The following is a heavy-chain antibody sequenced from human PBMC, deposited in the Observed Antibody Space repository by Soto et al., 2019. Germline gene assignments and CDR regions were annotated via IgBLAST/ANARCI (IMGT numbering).Heavy chain of an antibody. D-gene: IGHD6-19*01. Sequence: GGSLRLSCAASGFTFSSYEMNWVRQAPGKGLEWVSYISSSGSTIYYADSVKGRFTISRDNAKNSLYLQMNSLRAEDTAVYSCARDRKWEGQWLVYDAFDIWGQGTMVTVSS. J-gene: IGHJ3*02. CDR1: GFTFSSYE. CDR2: ISSSGSTI. CDR3: ARDRKWEGQWLVYDAFDI. V-gene: IGHV3-48*03.